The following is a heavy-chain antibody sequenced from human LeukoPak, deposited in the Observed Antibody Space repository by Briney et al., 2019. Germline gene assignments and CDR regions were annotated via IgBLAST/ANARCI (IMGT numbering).Heavy chain of an antibody. V-gene: IGHV3-48*01. CDR3: ARDDYSDY. Sequence: XXXYAXXGXTXTXXSMXWXXXXXXXGLEWVSYISTSSSPIHYADSVKGRFTISRDNAKNSLYLQMNSLRAEDTAVYYCARDDYSDYWGQGTLVTVSS. CDR1: GXTXTXXS. CDR2: ISTSSSPI. J-gene: IGHJ4*02.